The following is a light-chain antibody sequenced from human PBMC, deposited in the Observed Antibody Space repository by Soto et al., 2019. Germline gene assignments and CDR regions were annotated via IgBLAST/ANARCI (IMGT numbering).Light chain of an antibody. Sequence: VLTQSPATLSLSPGQRATLSCRASQNISNYVAWYQQKPGQAPRLLIYDASNRATGIPARFSGSGSGTDFTLTISSLEPEDFAVYYCQQSHSSPRTFGQGTTV. V-gene: IGKV3-11*01. CDR2: DAS. CDR3: QQSHSSPRT. CDR1: QNISNY. J-gene: IGKJ1*01.